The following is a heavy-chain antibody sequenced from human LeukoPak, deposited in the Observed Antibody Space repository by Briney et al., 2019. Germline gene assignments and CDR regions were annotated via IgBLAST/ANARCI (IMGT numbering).Heavy chain of an antibody. Sequence: TSETLSLTCTVSGVSIFSYYWNWVRQPPGKGLEWIGYTHYSGSTNYNPSLKSRVTMSVDTSKNQFSLKLSSVTAADTAVYYCARGSSSFDYWGQGTLVTVSS. D-gene: IGHD6-6*01. CDR1: GVSIFSYY. V-gene: IGHV4-59*12. J-gene: IGHJ4*02. CDR2: THYSGST. CDR3: ARGSSSFDY.